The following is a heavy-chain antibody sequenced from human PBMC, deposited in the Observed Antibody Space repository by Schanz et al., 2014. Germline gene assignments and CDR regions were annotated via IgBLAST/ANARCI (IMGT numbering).Heavy chain of an antibody. CDR1: GFTFSSHW. CDR2: INSVGSNT. CDR3: ARGGTADYLDD. Sequence: DVQLLESGGGLVQPGGSLRLSCAASGFTFSSHWMHWVRQDPGKGLVWVARINSVGSNTDYADSVTGRFTISRDNAKNTLYLQMNTLRAEDTAVYYCARGGTADYLDDWAQGTLVTVSA. J-gene: IGHJ4*02. V-gene: IGHV3-74*02.